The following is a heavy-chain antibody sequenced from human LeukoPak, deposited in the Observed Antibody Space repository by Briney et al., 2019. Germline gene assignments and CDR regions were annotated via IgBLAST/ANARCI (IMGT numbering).Heavy chain of an antibody. V-gene: IGHV3-23*01. J-gene: IGHJ4*02. D-gene: IGHD6-19*01. Sequence: GGSLRLSCAASGLRFSNSAMSWVRQAPGKGLEWVSGITGDGGRTYYADSVKGRVTVSRDNLKNTLYLQMNSLRDEDTAVYYCARDYLSGSNGGDFDLWGQGTLVTVSS. CDR2: ITGDGGRT. CDR3: ARDYLSGSNGGDFDL. CDR1: GLRFSNSA.